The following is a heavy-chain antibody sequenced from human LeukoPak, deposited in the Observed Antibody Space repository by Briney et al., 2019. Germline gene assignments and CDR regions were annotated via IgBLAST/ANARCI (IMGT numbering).Heavy chain of an antibody. D-gene: IGHD3-22*01. CDR2: IGTAGDT. V-gene: IGHV3-13*01. Sequence: PGGSLRLSCAASGFTFSSYDMHWVRQATGKGLEWVSAIGTAGDTYYPGSVKGRFTISRENAKNSLYLQMNSLRAGDTAVYYCARASYYYDSSGYPLGYYYGMDVWGQGTTVTVSS. CDR1: GFTFSSYD. CDR3: ARASYYYDSSGYPLGYYYGMDV. J-gene: IGHJ6*02.